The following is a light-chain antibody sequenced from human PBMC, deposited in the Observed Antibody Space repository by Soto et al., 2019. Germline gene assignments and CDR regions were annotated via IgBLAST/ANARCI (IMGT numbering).Light chain of an antibody. CDR1: QSVSSSY. CDR3: QEHTNWPRRT. J-gene: IGKJ3*01. Sequence: EIVLTQSPGSLSLSPGERATLSCRASQSVSSSYLAWYQQKPGRPPRLLIYGASSRATGIPDRFSGSGSGTDFTLTINRLEPEDFAVYYCQEHTNWPRRTFGPGTTVDI. CDR2: GAS. V-gene: IGKV3D-20*02.